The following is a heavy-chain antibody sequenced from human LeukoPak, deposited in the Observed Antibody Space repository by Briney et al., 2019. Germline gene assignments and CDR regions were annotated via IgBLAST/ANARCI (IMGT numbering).Heavy chain of an antibody. J-gene: IGHJ4*02. Sequence: GGSLRLSCAGSGINFADHWLLWARQAPGKGLVWLSRIDRDGIVRDYAEFVKGRFTTSRDNARNTMYLYLNSLKDDDTAVYYCVASRWSGALDFWGQGSLVTVSS. D-gene: IGHD3-3*01. CDR2: IDRDGIVR. CDR1: GINFADHW. CDR3: VASRWSGALDF. V-gene: IGHV3-74*01.